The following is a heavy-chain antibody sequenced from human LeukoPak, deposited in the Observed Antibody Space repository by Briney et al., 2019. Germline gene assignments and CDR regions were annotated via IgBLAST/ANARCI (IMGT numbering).Heavy chain of an antibody. J-gene: IGHJ6*03. CDR3: ARDLDGMVRGAPYYYYYMDV. CDR1: GGSISSYY. Sequence: SETLSLTCTVSGGSISSYYWSWIRQPPGKGLEWIGRIYTSGSTNYNPSLKSRVTISVDTSKNQFSLKLSSVTAADTAVYYCARDLDGMVRGAPYYYYYMDVWGKGTTVTISS. CDR2: IYTSGST. D-gene: IGHD3-10*01. V-gene: IGHV4-4*08.